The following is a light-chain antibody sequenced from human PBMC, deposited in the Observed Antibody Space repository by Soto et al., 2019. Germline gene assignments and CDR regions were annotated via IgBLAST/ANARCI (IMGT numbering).Light chain of an antibody. J-gene: IGKJ2*01. CDR1: QGISSY. CDR3: QQYYSYPQT. V-gene: IGKV1-8*01. CDR2: AAS. Sequence: IRMTQSPSSFSASTGDRVTITCRASQGISSYLAWYQQKPGKAPKLLIYAASTLQSGVPSRFSGSGSGTDFTLTISCLQSEDFATYYCQQYYSYPQTFGQGTKLEIK.